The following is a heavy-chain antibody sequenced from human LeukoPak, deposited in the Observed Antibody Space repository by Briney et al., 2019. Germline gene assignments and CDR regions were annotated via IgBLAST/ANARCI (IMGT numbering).Heavy chain of an antibody. CDR3: AGGGIVVVPAAIDGRDY. CDR1: GYSISSGYY. D-gene: IGHD2-2*02. J-gene: IGHJ4*02. V-gene: IGHV4-38-2*01. CDR2: IYHSGST. Sequence: PSETLSITCAVSGYSISSGYYWGWIRQPPGKGLEWIGSIYHSGSTYYNPSLKSRVTISVETSKNQFSLKLSSVTAADTAVYYCAGGGIVVVPAAIDGRDYWGQGTLVTVSS.